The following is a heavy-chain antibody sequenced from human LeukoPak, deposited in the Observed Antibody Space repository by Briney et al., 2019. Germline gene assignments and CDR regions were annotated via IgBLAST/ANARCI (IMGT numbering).Heavy chain of an antibody. CDR3: ATSDTAMVKSVNDAFDI. Sequence: ASVKVSRKVSGYTLTELSMHWVRQAPGKGLEWMGGFDPEDGETIYAQKFQGRVTMTEDTSTDTAYMELSSLRSEDTAVYYCATSDTAMVKSVNDAFDIWGQGTMVTVSS. J-gene: IGHJ3*02. D-gene: IGHD5-18*01. CDR1: GYTLTELS. CDR2: FDPEDGET. V-gene: IGHV1-24*01.